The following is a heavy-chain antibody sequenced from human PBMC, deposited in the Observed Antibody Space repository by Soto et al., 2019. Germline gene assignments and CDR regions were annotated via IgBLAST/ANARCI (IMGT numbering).Heavy chain of an antibody. CDR1: GLTISGKKY. J-gene: IGHJ3*01. V-gene: IGHV3-53*01. D-gene: IGHD1-1*01. Sequence: DVQLVESGGGLIQPGESLRLSCAAFGLTISGKKYVAWVRQAPGKGLEWVAALYDVDGSFYADSVTGRFTTSSDSSKTTVYLQMNDLIHDDTAVYYCATWHEREHAFDVWGQGTTGTISS. CDR3: ATWHEREHAFDV. CDR2: LYDVDGS.